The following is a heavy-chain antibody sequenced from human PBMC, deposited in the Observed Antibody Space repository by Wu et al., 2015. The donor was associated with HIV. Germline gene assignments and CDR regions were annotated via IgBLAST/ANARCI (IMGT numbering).Heavy chain of an antibody. J-gene: IGHJ4*02. Sequence: EVQLVESGGGLIQPGGSLRLSCAASGFTISGDFMSWVRQAPGKGLEWVSIIYGAGDTVYADSVKGRFTISRDNSKNTLYLQMNSLRVEDTAVYYCARGFETVTTFGYWGQGTLVTVSS. CDR1: GFTISGDF. CDR3: ARGFETVTTFGY. V-gene: IGHV3-53*01. D-gene: IGHD4-17*01. CDR2: IYGAGDT.